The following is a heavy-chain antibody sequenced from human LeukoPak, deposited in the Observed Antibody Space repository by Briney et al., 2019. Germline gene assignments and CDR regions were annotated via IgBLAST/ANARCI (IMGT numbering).Heavy chain of an antibody. Sequence: SETLSLTCAVYGGSFSGYYWSWIRQPPGKGLEWIGEINHSGSTNYNPSLKSRVTISVDTSKNQFPLKLSSVTAADTAVYYCARVTRAFDIWGQGTMVTVSS. CDR3: ARVTRAFDI. D-gene: IGHD2-15*01. J-gene: IGHJ3*02. CDR2: INHSGST. CDR1: GGSFSGYY. V-gene: IGHV4-34*01.